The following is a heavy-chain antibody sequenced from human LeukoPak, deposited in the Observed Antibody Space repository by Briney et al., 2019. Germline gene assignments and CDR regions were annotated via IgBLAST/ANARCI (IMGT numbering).Heavy chain of an antibody. CDR2: INPNSGGA. CDR3: ARALYTGYHYGGQQLVHSRFDP. D-gene: IGHD6-13*01. V-gene: IGHV1-2*02. J-gene: IGHJ5*02. Sequence: ASVTVSCKASGYTFTGYYMHWVRQAPGQGLEWMGCINPNSGGASYAQMFQGRVTLTRDTSISTAYMELCGLRSADTAVYYCARALYTGYHYGGQQLVHSRFDPWGQGTLVTVSS. CDR1: GYTFTGYY.